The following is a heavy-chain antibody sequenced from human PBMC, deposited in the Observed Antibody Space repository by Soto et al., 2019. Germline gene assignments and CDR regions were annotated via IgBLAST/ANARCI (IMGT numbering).Heavy chain of an antibody. CDR2: IWYDGSNK. CDR1: GFTVSSYG. D-gene: IGHD6-13*01. Sequence: PGGSLRLSCAASGFTVSSYGMHFVRQAPGKGLEWVAVIWYDGSNKYYAYSLKGRFTISRDNSKNTLYLQMNSLRAEDTAVYYCARSSGYSSIYLGYWGQGTLVTVSS. V-gene: IGHV3-33*01. J-gene: IGHJ4*02. CDR3: ARSSGYSSIYLGY.